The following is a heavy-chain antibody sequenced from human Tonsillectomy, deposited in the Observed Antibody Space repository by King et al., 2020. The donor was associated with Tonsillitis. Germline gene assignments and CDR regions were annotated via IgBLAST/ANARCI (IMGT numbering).Heavy chain of an antibody. D-gene: IGHD2-2*02. CDR3: ARRGRGFRYCSSTSCYTAFDI. Sequence: VQLQQWGAGLLKPSETLSLTCAVYGGSFSGYYWSWIRQPPGKGLEWIGEINHSGSTNYNPSLKSRVTISVDTSKNQFSLKLSSVTAADTAVYYWARRGRGFRYCSSTSCYTAFDIWGQGTMVTVSS. J-gene: IGHJ3*02. V-gene: IGHV4-34*01. CDR1: GGSFSGYY. CDR2: INHSGST.